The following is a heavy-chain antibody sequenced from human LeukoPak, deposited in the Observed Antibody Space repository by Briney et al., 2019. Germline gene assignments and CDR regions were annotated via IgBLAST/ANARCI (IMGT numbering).Heavy chain of an antibody. V-gene: IGHV3-74*01. D-gene: IGHD1-20*01. CDR2: INIDGSST. J-gene: IGHJ4*02. Sequence: GGSLRLSCAASGFSFSSYWMHWVRQAPGKGLVWVSRINIDGSSTTYAESVKGRFTISRDNAKNTLYLQMNSLRAKDTAVYYCARPTYNWNGVWDYWGQGTLVTVSS. CDR1: GFSFSSYW. CDR3: ARPTYNWNGVWDY.